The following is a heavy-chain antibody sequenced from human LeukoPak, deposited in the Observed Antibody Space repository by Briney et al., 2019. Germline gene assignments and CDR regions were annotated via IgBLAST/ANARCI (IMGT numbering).Heavy chain of an antibody. CDR2: ISGVST. J-gene: IGHJ4*02. CDR1: GFTVSSNE. V-gene: IGHV3-38-3*01. D-gene: IGHD4-11*01. CDR3: AKDLLTTVTTASH. Sequence: PGGSLRLSCAASGFTVSSNEMSWVRQAPGKGLEWVSSISGVSTYYADSRKGRFTISRDNSKNTLHLQMNSLRAEDTAVYYCAKDLLTTVTTASHWGQGTLVTVSS.